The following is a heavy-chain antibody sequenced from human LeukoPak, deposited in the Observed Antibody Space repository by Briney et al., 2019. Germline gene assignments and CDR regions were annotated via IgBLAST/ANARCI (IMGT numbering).Heavy chain of an antibody. J-gene: IGHJ4*02. CDR3: ARDGPAQMVDFDY. D-gene: IGHD3-10*01. Sequence: SETLSLTCAISGYSITSGYYWSWIRQPPGKGLEWIGSIYHSGTTYFTPSLKSRVTISVDTSKNQFSLKLSSVTAADTAVYYCARDGPAQMVDFDYWGQGTLVTVSS. CDR2: IYHSGTT. V-gene: IGHV4-38-2*02. CDR1: GYSITSGYY.